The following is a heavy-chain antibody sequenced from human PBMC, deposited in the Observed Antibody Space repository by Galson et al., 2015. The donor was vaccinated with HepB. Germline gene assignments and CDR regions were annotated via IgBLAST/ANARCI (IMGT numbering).Heavy chain of an antibody. CDR2: ISGSGGST. CDR3: AKDSWNRYYDFWSGYPDY. V-gene: IGHV3-23*01. D-gene: IGHD3-3*01. Sequence: SLRLSCAASGFTFSSYAMSWVRQAPGKGLEWVSAISGSGGSTYYADSVKGRFTIPRDNSKNTLYLQMNSLRAEDTAVYYCAKDSWNRYYDFWSGYPDYWGQGTLVTASS. CDR1: GFTFSSYA. J-gene: IGHJ4*02.